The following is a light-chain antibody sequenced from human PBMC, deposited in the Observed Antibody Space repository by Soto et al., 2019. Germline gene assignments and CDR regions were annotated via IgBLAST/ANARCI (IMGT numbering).Light chain of an antibody. CDR3: QQSYRTPRT. Sequence: DIQMTQSPSSLSASVRDRVTITCRASQSITSYLNWYQQKPGKAPKLLIYAASSLQSGVPSRFSGSGSGTDLTLTISSLQPEDFAAYYCQQSYRTPRTFGQGTKVEIK. V-gene: IGKV1-39*01. CDR1: QSITSY. J-gene: IGKJ1*01. CDR2: AAS.